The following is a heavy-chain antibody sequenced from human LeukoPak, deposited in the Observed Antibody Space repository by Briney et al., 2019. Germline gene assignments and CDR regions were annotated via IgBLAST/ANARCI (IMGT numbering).Heavy chain of an antibody. D-gene: IGHD3-3*01. CDR2: IDGHSGII. CDR3: ARTYDFGRGPPGDAFDN. V-gene: IGHV3-48*01. Sequence: GGSLRLSCAASGFTFTMFGMNWVRQAPGKGLEWVSYIDGHSGIIYYADSVQGRFTISRDNAKDSVFLQMNGLRVDDTAVYYCARTYDFGRGPPGDAFDNWGQGTLVTAPS. J-gene: IGHJ3*02. CDR1: GFTFTMFG.